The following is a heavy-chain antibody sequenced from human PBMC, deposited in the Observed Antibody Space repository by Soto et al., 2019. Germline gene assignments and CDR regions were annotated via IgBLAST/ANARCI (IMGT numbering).Heavy chain of an antibody. V-gene: IGHV1-24*01. D-gene: IGHD1-26*01. Sequence: QVQLVQSGAEVKKPGASVKVSCKVSGYTLTELSMHWVRQAPGKGLEWMGGFDPEDGETIYAQKFQGRVTMTEDTSTDTAYMELSSLRSEDTAVYYCATELMEATPYYYYFGMDVWGQGTTVTGSS. J-gene: IGHJ6*02. CDR1: GYTLTELS. CDR2: FDPEDGET. CDR3: ATELMEATPYYYYFGMDV.